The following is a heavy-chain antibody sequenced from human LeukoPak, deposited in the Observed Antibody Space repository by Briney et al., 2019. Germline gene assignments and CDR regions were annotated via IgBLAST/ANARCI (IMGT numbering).Heavy chain of an antibody. D-gene: IGHD3-9*01. CDR3: ARDAPNYDILTGYPEYYFDY. J-gene: IGHJ4*02. V-gene: IGHV4-59*01. CDR2: IYYSGSA. Sequence: KPSETLSLTCTVSGGSISRYYWSWIRQPPGKGLEWIGYIYYSGSANYNPSLKSRVPISVDTSKNQFSLKLSSVTSADTAVSYCARDAPNYDILTGYPEYYFDYWGQGALVTVSS. CDR1: GGSISRYY.